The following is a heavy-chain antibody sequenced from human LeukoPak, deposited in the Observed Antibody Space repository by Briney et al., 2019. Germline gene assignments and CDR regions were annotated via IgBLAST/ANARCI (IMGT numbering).Heavy chain of an antibody. CDR2: INHSGST. CDR3: ARHTRYSSGWHTNYYYMDV. D-gene: IGHD6-19*01. Sequence: SETLSLTCAVYGGSFSDYYWSWIRQPPGKGLEWIGGINHSGSTNYNPSLKSRVTISVDTAKNQFSLKLSSVTAADTAVYYCARHTRYSSGWHTNYYYMDVWGKGTTVTLSS. V-gene: IGHV4-34*01. CDR1: GGSFSDYY. J-gene: IGHJ6*03.